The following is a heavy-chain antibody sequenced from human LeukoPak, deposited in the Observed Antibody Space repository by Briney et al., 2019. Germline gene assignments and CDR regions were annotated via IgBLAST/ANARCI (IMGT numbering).Heavy chain of an antibody. CDR3: ASQLWFGELNWFDP. V-gene: IGHV4-39*01. Sequence: SETRSLTCTVSGGSISSTTYYWGWIRQPPGKGLEWIGSIYYDGNTYFNPSLKSRLTISVDTSKTQFSLTLSSVAAADTAVYYCASQLWFGELNWFDPRGQGTLVTVSS. CDR1: GGSISSTTYY. CDR2: IYYDGNT. J-gene: IGHJ5*02. D-gene: IGHD3-10*01.